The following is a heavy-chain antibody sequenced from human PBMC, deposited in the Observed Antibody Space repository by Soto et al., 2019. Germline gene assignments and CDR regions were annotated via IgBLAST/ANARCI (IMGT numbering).Heavy chain of an antibody. V-gene: IGHV2-26*01. Sequence: SGPTLVNPTETLTLTCTVSGSSLSNARMGVSWIRQPPGKALEWLAHIFSNDEKSYSTSLKSRLTISKDTSKSQVVLTMTNMDPVDTATYYCARSRIAARPNWFDPWGQGTLVTVSS. CDR3: ARSRIAARPNWFDP. J-gene: IGHJ5*02. CDR1: GSSLSNARMG. D-gene: IGHD6-6*01. CDR2: IFSNDEK.